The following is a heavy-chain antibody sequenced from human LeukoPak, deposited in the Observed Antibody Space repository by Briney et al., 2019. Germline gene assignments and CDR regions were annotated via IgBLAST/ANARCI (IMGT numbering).Heavy chain of an antibody. CDR2: ISAYNGNT. Sequence: ASVKVSCKASGYTFTSYGISWVRQAPGQGLEWMGWISAYNGNTNYAQKLQGRVTMTTDTSTSTAYMELRSLRSDDTAVYYCARDTYYDSSGYPVYWGQGTLVTVSS. CDR1: GYTFTSYG. J-gene: IGHJ4*02. V-gene: IGHV1-18*01. D-gene: IGHD3-22*01. CDR3: ARDTYYDSSGYPVY.